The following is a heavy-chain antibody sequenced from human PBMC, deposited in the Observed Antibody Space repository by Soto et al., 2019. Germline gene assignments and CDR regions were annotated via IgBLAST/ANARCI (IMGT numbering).Heavy chain of an antibody. D-gene: IGHD4-17*01. Sequence: GASVKVSCKASGYTFTSYAMHWVRQAPGQRLEWMGWINAGNGNTKYSQKFQGRVTITRDTSASTAYMELSSLRSEDTAVYYCARTVGEKTTVTKLYYFDYWGQGTLVTVSS. CDR1: GYTFTSYA. CDR2: INAGNGNT. V-gene: IGHV1-3*01. J-gene: IGHJ4*02. CDR3: ARTVGEKTTVTKLYYFDY.